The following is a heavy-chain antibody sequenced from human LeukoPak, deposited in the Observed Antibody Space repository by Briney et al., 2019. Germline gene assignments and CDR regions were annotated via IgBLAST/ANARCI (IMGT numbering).Heavy chain of an antibody. CDR3: ARDEKRYCSGGSRPAYFDY. Sequence: SVNVSCKASVGTFISYAISWVRPAPGQGLDWMGRINPIFGTANYAQKLQGRVTMTADTSTSTAYMELRSLRSDDTAVYYCARDEKRYCSGGSRPAYFDYWGQGTLVTVSS. V-gene: IGHV1-69*06. CDR2: INPIFGTA. CDR1: VGTFISYA. D-gene: IGHD2-15*01. J-gene: IGHJ4*02.